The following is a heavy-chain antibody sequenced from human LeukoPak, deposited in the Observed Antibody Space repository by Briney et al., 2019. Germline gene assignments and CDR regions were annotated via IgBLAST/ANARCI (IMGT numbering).Heavy chain of an antibody. D-gene: IGHD4-17*01. V-gene: IGHV3-23*01. Sequence: GGSLRLSCAASGFTFSNFAMSWVRQAPGKGLEWVSTISGSGGTTYYAASVKGRFTISRDTSKNTLFLQMNSLRAEDTAVYYCAKGSTFGDLNYFDSWGQGALVTVSS. CDR2: ISGSGGTT. CDR1: GFTFSNFA. J-gene: IGHJ4*02. CDR3: AKGSTFGDLNYFDS.